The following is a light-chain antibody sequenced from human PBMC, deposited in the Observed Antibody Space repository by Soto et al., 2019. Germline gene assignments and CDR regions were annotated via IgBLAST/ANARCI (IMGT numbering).Light chain of an antibody. CDR2: AAS. V-gene: IGKV1-39*01. CDR1: QSISSY. Sequence: DIQMTQSPSSLSASVGDRVTITCRASQSISSYLNWYQQKPGKAPKLLIYAASSLQSGVPSRFSGSGSGIDFTLTISSLQPEDFATYYCQQSSSTPPTFGQGTKLEIK. J-gene: IGKJ2*01. CDR3: QQSSSTPPT.